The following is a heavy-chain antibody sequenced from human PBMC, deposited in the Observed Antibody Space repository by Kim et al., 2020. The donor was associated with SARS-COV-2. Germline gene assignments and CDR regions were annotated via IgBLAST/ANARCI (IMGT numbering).Heavy chain of an antibody. CDR3: AKDPVTGWFDS. D-gene: IGHD5-18*01. CDR1: GFTFPGNA. Sequence: GGSLRLSCAASGFTFPGNAMAWVRQAPGKGLEWVSTISFSAGRTFYADSVKGRFTMSSDNYKNTVFLQMNSLRPDDTAQYYCAKDPVTGWFDSWGQGTLVTVSS. CDR2: ISFSAGRT. J-gene: IGHJ5*01. V-gene: IGHV3-23*01.